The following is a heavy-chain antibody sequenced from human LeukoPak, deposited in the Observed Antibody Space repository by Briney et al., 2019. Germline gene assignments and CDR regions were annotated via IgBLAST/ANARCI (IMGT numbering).Heavy chain of an antibody. Sequence: SETLSLTCTVSGGSISSYYWSWIRQPPGKGLEWIGYIYYSGSTNYNLSLKSRVTISVDTSKNQFSLKLSSVTAADTAVYYCARDLVGAFDYWGQGTLVTVSS. D-gene: IGHD1-26*01. CDR2: IYYSGST. J-gene: IGHJ4*02. CDR3: ARDLVGAFDY. V-gene: IGHV4-59*01. CDR1: GGSISSYY.